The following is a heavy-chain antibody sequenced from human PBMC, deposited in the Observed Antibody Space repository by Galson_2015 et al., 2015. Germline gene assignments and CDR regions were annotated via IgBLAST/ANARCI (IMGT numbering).Heavy chain of an antibody. CDR3: ARDGAGIGIAVAGWVYYFDY. CDR1: GFTFSSYG. D-gene: IGHD6-19*01. J-gene: IGHJ4*02. CDR2: IWYDGSNK. V-gene: IGHV3-33*01. Sequence: SLRLSCAASGFTFSSYGMHWVRQAPGKGLEWVAVIWYDGSNKYYADSVKGRFTISRDNSKNTLYLQMNSLRAEDTAVYYCARDGAGIGIAVAGWVYYFDYWGQGTLVTVSS.